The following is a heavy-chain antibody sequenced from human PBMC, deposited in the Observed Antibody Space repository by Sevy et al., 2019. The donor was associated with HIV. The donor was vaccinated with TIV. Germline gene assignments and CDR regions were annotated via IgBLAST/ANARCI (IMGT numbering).Heavy chain of an antibody. D-gene: IGHD4-17*01. Sequence: GGSLRLSCTASGFPFSSYEMNWVRQAPGKGLEWVSYITNSGTTKYYSDSVKGGFTISRDNARNSLYLQMNSLRAEDTAVYYCARDLPPSATTVAHFDCWGQGTLATVSS. V-gene: IGHV3-48*03. J-gene: IGHJ4*02. CDR2: ITNSGTTK. CDR1: GFPFSSYE. CDR3: ARDLPPSATTVAHFDC.